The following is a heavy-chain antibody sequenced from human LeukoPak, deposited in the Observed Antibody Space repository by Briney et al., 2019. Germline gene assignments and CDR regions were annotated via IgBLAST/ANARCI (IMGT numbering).Heavy chain of an antibody. J-gene: IGHJ4*02. CDR2: INHSGST. CDR3: ARGGWELLEGSLDF. Sequence: PSETLSLTCAVYGGSFSGYYWSWIRQPPGKGLEWIGEINHSGSTNYNPSLKSRVTISVDASKNQFSLKLSSVTAADTAVYYCARGGWELLEGSLDFWGQGTLVTVSS. CDR1: GGSFSGYY. D-gene: IGHD1-26*01. V-gene: IGHV4-34*01.